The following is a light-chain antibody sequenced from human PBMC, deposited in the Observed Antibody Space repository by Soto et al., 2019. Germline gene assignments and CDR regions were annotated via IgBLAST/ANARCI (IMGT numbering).Light chain of an antibody. CDR2: GAS. Sequence: EVVMTQSPATLSVSPGERVTLSCTASQSVSGNLAWYQQKPGQAPRLLIHGASTRATDIPARFSGSGSGTEFTLTITSLQSEDFAVYYCQQYHNWPPGLTFGGGNRVEIK. CDR1: QSVSGN. CDR3: QQYHNWPPGLT. V-gene: IGKV3-15*01. J-gene: IGKJ4*02.